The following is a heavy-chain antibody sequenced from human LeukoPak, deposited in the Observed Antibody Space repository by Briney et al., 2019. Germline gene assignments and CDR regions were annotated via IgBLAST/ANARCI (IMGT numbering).Heavy chain of an antibody. CDR1: GFTFSSYG. V-gene: IGHV3-30*02. Sequence: GGSLRLSCAASGFTFSSYGMHWVRQAPGKGLEWVAFIRYDGSNKYYADSVKGRFTISRDNSKNTLYVQMNSLRGEDTAVYYCAKDYGGNSPFDYWGQGTLVTVSS. CDR3: AKDYGGNSPFDY. D-gene: IGHD4-23*01. J-gene: IGHJ4*02. CDR2: IRYDGSNK.